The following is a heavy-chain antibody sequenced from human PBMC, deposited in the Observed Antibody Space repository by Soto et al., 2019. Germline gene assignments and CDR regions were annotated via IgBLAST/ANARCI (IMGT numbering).Heavy chain of an antibody. J-gene: IGHJ4*02. CDR2: IYYSGST. CDR1: GGSISSSSYY. D-gene: IGHD5-18*01. CDR3: ARRGGYSYGPPSDYFDY. V-gene: IGHV4-39*01. Sequence: PSETLSLTCTVSGGSISSSSYYWGWIRQPPGKGLEWIGSIYYSGSTYYNPSLKSRVTISVDTSKNQFSLKLSSVTAADTAVYYCARRGGYSYGPPSDYFDYRGQGTLVNVSS.